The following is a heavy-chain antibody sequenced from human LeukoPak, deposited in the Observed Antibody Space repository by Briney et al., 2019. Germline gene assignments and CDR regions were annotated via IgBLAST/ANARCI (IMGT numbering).Heavy chain of an antibody. J-gene: IGHJ3*02. CDR2: INPNSGGT. CDR1: GYTFTNYY. D-gene: IGHD3-10*01. Sequence: ASVKVSCKASGYTFTNYYMQWVRQAPGQGLEWMGRINPNSGGTNYAQKFQGRVTMTRDTSISTAYMELSRLRSDDTAVYYCARDKMVRGANDAFDIWGQGTMVTVSS. V-gene: IGHV1-2*06. CDR3: ARDKMVRGANDAFDI.